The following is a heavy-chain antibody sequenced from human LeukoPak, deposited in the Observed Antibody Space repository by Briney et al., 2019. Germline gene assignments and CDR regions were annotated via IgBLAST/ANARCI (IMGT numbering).Heavy chain of an antibody. Sequence: GGSLRLSCAASGFTFSSYWMSWVRQAPGKGLEWVANIKQDGSEKYYVDSVKGRFTISRDNAKNSLYLQMNSLRAEDTAVYYCAKDYYGSGNYPRIDYWGQGTLVTVSS. V-gene: IGHV3-7*03. CDR1: GFTFSSYW. CDR3: AKDYYGSGNYPRIDY. J-gene: IGHJ4*02. D-gene: IGHD1-26*01. CDR2: IKQDGSEK.